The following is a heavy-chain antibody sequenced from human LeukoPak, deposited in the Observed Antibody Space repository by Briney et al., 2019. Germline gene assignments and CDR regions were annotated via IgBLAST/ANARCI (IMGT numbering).Heavy chain of an antibody. CDR3: ARHASVSGNWPRPLHY. CDR1: GGSFSGYY. CDR2: INHSGST. J-gene: IGHJ4*02. D-gene: IGHD6-19*01. V-gene: IGHV4-34*01. Sequence: SETLSLTCAVYGGSFSGYYWSWIRQPPGKGLEWIGEINHSGSTNYNPSLKSRVTISVDTSKNQFSLELTSVTAADTAVYYCARHASVSGNWPRPLHYWGQGSLVTVSS.